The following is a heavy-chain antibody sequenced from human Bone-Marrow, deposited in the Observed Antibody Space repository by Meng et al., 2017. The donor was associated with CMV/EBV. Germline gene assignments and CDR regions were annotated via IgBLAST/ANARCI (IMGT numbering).Heavy chain of an antibody. J-gene: IGHJ3*02. D-gene: IGHD2-15*01. CDR3: ARDGGAFDI. Sequence: GESLKISCAASGFTFDDYAMHWVRQAPGKGLEWVSGIYSGGSTYYADSVKGRFTISRDNSKNTLYLQMNSLRAEDTAVYYCARDGGAFDIWGQGTMVTVSS. CDR2: IYSGGST. CDR1: GFTFDDYA. V-gene: IGHV3-53*01.